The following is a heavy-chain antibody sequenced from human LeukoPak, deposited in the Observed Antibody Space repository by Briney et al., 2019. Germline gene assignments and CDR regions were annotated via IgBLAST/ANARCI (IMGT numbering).Heavy chain of an antibody. CDR3: AGTGPYQLKS. Sequence: SSVTLSLTSTVSGGSISSSSYYWGWIRLPPGKGLEWIGSIYYSGSTYYNPSLKSRVTISVDTSKNQFSLKLSSVTAADTAVYYCAGTGPYQLKSWGQGTLVTVSS. CDR2: IYYSGST. CDR1: GGSISSSSYY. D-gene: IGHD2-2*01. J-gene: IGHJ5*02. V-gene: IGHV4-39*01.